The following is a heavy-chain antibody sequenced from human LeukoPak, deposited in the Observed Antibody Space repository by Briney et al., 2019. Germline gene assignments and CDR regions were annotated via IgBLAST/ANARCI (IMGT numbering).Heavy chain of an antibody. J-gene: IGHJ4*02. Sequence: GASVKVSCKASGYTFTGYYMHWVRQAPGQGLEWMGRINPNSGGTNYAQKFQGRVTMTRYTSIGTAYMELSRLRSDDTAVYYCARVQTAMVPYYFDYWGQGTLVTVSS. V-gene: IGHV1-2*06. CDR2: INPNSGGT. CDR3: ARVQTAMVPYYFDY. D-gene: IGHD3-10*01. CDR1: GYTFTGYY.